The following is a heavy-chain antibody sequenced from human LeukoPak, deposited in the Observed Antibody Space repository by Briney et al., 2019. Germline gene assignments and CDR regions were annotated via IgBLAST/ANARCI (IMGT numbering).Heavy chain of an antibody. J-gene: IGHJ4*02. D-gene: IGHD4-11*01. CDR1: GFTFNTYA. Sequence: GSLRLSCVASGFTFNTYAMSLVRQAPGKGLEWVSGISASAFSAYYADSAKGRFTISRDNSKNTLLLQMTSLRADDTAVYYCAKDDSWSLDHFDSWGQGTLVTVSS. V-gene: IGHV3-23*01. CDR2: ISASAFSA. CDR3: AKDDSWSLDHFDS.